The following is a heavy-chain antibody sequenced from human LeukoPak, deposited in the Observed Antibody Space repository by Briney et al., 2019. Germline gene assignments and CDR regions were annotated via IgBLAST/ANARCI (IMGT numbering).Heavy chain of an antibody. J-gene: IGHJ6*02. CDR1: GFTVSSNY. CDR3: ARDSEDATYGMDV. Sequence: GGSLRLSCAASGFTVSSNYMSWVRQATGKGLDWVSVIYSGGSTYYADSVKGRFTISRDNSKNTLYLQMNSLRAEDTAVYYCARDSEDATYGMDVWGQGTTVTVSS. CDR2: IYSGGST. D-gene: IGHD1-1*01. V-gene: IGHV3-53*01.